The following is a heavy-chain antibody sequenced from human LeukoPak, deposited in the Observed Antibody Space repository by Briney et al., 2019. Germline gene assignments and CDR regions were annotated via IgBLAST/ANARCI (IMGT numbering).Heavy chain of an antibody. Sequence: PGGSLRLSCAASGFTFSSYAMSWVRQAPGKGLEWVSAISGSGGSTYYADSVKGRFTISRDNAKNSLYLQMNSLRDEDTAVYYCARQRMFRGVTDYWGQGTLVTVSS. CDR3: ARQRMFRGVTDY. CDR1: GFTFSSYA. CDR2: ISGSGGST. J-gene: IGHJ4*02. V-gene: IGHV3-23*01. D-gene: IGHD3-10*01.